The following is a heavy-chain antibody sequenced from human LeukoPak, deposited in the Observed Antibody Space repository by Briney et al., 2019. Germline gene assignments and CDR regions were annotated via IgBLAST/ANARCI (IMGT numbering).Heavy chain of an antibody. J-gene: IGHJ4*02. Sequence: GGSLRLSCAASGFTFTNAWMSWVRQAPGKGLEWVAVISYDASNKYYADSVKGRFTISRDNSKNTLYLQMNSLRAEDTAVYYCAKSHGYSYGFDYWGQGTLVTVSS. V-gene: IGHV3-30*18. CDR2: ISYDASNK. CDR3: AKSHGYSYGFDY. D-gene: IGHD5-18*01. CDR1: GFTFTNAW.